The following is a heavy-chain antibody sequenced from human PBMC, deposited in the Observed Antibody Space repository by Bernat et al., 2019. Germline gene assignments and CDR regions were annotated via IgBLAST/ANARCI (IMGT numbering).Heavy chain of an antibody. CDR2: IYSDGRT. CDR3: LRGSTRDY. V-gene: IGHV3-53*01. Sequence: EVQLVESGGGLIQPGGSLRLSCAASGFTVISTYMSWVRQAPGKGLEWVSVIYSDGRTYYADSVKGRFTISRDNSKNTLYLQMNSLRAEDTAVYYCLRGSTRDYWGQGTLVTVSS. CDR1: GFTVISTY. J-gene: IGHJ4*02. D-gene: IGHD3-10*01.